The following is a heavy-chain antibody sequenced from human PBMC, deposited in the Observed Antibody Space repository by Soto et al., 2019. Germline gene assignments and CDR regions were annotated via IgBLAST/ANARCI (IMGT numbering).Heavy chain of an antibody. CDR2: ISYDGSNK. CDR1: GFTFSSYG. Sequence: QVQLVESGGGVVQPGRSPRLSCAASGFTFSSYGMHWVRQAPGKGLEWVAVISYDGSNKYYADSVKGRFTISRDNSKNTLYLQMNSLRAEDTAVYYCAKGYGDYVSDAFDIWGQGTMVTVSS. CDR3: AKGYGDYVSDAFDI. D-gene: IGHD4-17*01. V-gene: IGHV3-30*18. J-gene: IGHJ3*02.